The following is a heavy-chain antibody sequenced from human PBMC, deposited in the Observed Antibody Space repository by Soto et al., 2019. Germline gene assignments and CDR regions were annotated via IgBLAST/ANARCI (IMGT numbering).Heavy chain of an antibody. CDR1: GYTFTSYG. Sequence: ASVKVSCKASGYTFTSYGISWVRQAPGQGLEWMGWISAYNGNTNYAQKFQGRVTITADESTSTAYMELSSLRSEDTAVYYCARGSQLERRSYWFDPWGQGTRVTV. CDR2: ISAYNGNT. D-gene: IGHD1-1*01. J-gene: IGHJ5*02. CDR3: ARGSQLERRSYWFDP. V-gene: IGHV1-18*01.